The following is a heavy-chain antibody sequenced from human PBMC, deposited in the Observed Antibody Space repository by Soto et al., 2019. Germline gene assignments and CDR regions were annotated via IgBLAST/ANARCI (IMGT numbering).Heavy chain of an antibody. J-gene: IGHJ6*02. D-gene: IGHD3-22*01. CDR1: GYTFTRNG. V-gene: IGHV1-18*01. Sequence: ASVKVSCKTSGYTFTRNGISWVRQAPGQGLEWMGWISPKSGSIKYAQKFQGRVIMTTDTSTSTAYMELRSLRSDDTAVYYCVKDRDSNSWPSRDVWGPGTTVTVS. CDR2: ISPKSGSI. CDR3: VKDRDSNSWPSRDV.